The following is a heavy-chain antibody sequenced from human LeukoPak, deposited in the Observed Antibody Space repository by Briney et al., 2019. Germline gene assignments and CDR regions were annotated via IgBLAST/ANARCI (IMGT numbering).Heavy chain of an antibody. CDR1: GYSFTTHW. D-gene: IGHD3-10*01. J-gene: IGHJ3*01. Sequence: HGESLKISCKGSGYSFTTHWIGWVRQMPGKGLEWMGIIYPGDSDTRYSPSFQGQVTISADRSITTAYLQWTSLKASDTAMYYCARGTNLDAFDVWGQGTMVTVSS. CDR2: IYPGDSDT. V-gene: IGHV5-51*01. CDR3: ARGTNLDAFDV.